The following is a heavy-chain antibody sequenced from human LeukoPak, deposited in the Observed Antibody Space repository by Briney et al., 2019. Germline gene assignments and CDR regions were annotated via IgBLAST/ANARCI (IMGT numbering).Heavy chain of an antibody. J-gene: IGHJ5*02. CDR1: GGSFSGYY. CDR3: ARGRYYGSKFNWFDP. Sequence: PSETLSLTCAVYGGSFSGYYWSWIRQPPGKGLEWIGEINHSGSTNYNPSLKSRVTISVDTSKNQFSLKLSSVTAADTAVYYCARGRYYGSKFNWFDPWGQGTLVTVSS. CDR2: INHSGST. V-gene: IGHV4-34*01. D-gene: IGHD3-10*01.